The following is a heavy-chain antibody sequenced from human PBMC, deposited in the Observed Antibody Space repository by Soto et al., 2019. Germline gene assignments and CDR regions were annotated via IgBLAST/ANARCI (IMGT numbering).Heavy chain of an antibody. J-gene: IGHJ3*02. V-gene: IGHV1-3*01. D-gene: IGHD6-25*01. CDR2: INAGNGNT. CDR3: ARAPSRSGYGDGGDYAFDI. Sequence: QVQVVQSGAEVKKPGASVKVSCKASGYTFIAYAMHWVRQAPGQRLEWMGWINAGNGNTKYSQKFRGRVTITRDTSAGTGYMELSSLKSADTAVYYCARAPSRSGYGDGGDYAFDIWGRGTMVAVSS. CDR1: GYTFIAYA.